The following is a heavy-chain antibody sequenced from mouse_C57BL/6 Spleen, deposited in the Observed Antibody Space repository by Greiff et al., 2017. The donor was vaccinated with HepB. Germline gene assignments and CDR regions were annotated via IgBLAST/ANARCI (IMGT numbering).Heavy chain of an antibody. J-gene: IGHJ2*01. Sequence: EVQLVESGGDLVKPGGSLKLSCAASGFTFSSYGMSWVRQTPDKRLEWVATISSGGSYTYYPDSVKGRFTISRDNAKNTLYLQMSSLKSEDTAMYYCTRKNYGSSYDYFDYWGQGTTLTVSS. CDR1: GFTFSSYG. CDR2: ISSGGSYT. V-gene: IGHV5-6*01. CDR3: TRKNYGSSYDYFDY. D-gene: IGHD1-1*01.